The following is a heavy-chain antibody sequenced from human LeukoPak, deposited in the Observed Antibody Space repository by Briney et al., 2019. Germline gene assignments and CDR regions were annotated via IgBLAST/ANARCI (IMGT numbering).Heavy chain of an antibody. CDR1: GGSISSYY. Sequence: SETLSLTCTVSGGSISSYYWNWIRQPAGKGLEWIGRIYTSGSTNYNPSLKSRVTMSVDTSKNQFSLKLSSVTAADTAVYYCARSSRGRDCTSTSCYKGLDYWGQGTLVTVSS. D-gene: IGHD2-2*02. CDR3: ARSSRGRDCTSTSCYKGLDY. CDR2: IYTSGST. V-gene: IGHV4-4*07. J-gene: IGHJ4*02.